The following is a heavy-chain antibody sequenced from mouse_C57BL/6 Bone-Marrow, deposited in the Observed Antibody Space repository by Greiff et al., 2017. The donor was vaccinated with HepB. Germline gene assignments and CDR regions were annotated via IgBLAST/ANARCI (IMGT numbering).Heavy chain of an antibody. CDR1: GYTFTDYY. D-gene: IGHD1-1*01. Sequence: QVQLKESGAELVRPGASVKLSCKASGYTFTDYYINWVKQRPGQGLEWIARIYPGSGNTYYNEKFKGKATLTADKSSSTAYMQLSSLTSEASAVYFCASVYGFAYWGQGTLVTVSA. CDR2: IYPGSGNT. V-gene: IGHV1-76*01. J-gene: IGHJ3*01. CDR3: ASVYGFAY.